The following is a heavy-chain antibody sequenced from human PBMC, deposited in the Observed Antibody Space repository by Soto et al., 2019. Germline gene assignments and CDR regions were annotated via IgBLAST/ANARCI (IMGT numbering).Heavy chain of an antibody. Sequence: SVKVYCKASGDPFISYAIIWVRQAPGQGLEWMGGIIPIFGTANYAQKFQGRVTITADKSTSTAYMELSSLRSEDTAVYYCARVGLLYGMDVWGQGTTVTVSS. J-gene: IGHJ6*02. V-gene: IGHV1-69*06. D-gene: IGHD5-18*01. CDR1: GDPFISYA. CDR2: IIPIFGTA. CDR3: ARVGLLYGMDV.